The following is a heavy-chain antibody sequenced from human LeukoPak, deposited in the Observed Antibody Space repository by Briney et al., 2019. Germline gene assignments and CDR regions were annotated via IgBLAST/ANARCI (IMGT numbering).Heavy chain of an antibody. D-gene: IGHD3-22*01. V-gene: IGHV1-69*04. CDR2: IIPILGIA. Sequence: GASVKVSCKASGGTFSSYAISWVRQAPGQGLEWMGRIIPILGIANYAQKFQGRVTITAGKSTSTAYMELSSLRSEDTAVYYCARDSPNYYYDSSGTLEYFQHWGQGTLVTVSS. CDR3: ARDSPNYYYDSSGTLEYFQH. J-gene: IGHJ1*01. CDR1: GGTFSSYA.